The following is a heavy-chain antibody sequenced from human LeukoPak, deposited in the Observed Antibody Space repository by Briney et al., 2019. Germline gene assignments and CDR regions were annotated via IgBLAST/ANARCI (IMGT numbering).Heavy chain of an antibody. J-gene: IGHJ3*02. CDR2: ISGSGGNT. CDR3: AKFPLKDCSTTSCYAFDI. CDR1: GFTFSSYA. V-gene: IGHV3-23*01. Sequence: GGSLRLSCAASGFTFSSYAMNWVRQAPGKGLEWVSAISGSGGNTYYADSVKGRFTISRDNSKNTLYLQINSLRAEDTAVYYCAKFPLKDCSTTSCYAFDIWGQGTMVTVSS. D-gene: IGHD2-2*01.